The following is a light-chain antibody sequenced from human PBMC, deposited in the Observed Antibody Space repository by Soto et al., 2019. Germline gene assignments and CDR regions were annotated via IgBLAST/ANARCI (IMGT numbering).Light chain of an antibody. CDR1: QSFVNMY. Sequence: IVLTQSPGTLSLSPGERSTLACRASQSFVNMYLAWYQQKPGQAPRLLMYGASSRATGIPDRFSGSGSGADFTLPISRLEPEDFAVYYCQQYGSSPSITFGQGTRLEI. J-gene: IGKJ5*01. CDR2: GAS. V-gene: IGKV3-20*01. CDR3: QQYGSSPSIT.